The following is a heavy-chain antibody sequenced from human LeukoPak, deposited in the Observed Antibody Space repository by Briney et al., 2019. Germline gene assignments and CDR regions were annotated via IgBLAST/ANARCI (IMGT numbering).Heavy chain of an antibody. D-gene: IGHD3-10*01. CDR2: VNPNSGDT. CDR1: GYTFTGYY. J-gene: IGHJ3*02. V-gene: IGHV1-2*02. CDR3: ARVGPLRSDHAFDI. Sequence: ASVKVSCTASGYTFTGYYLHWVRQAPGQGLEWMGCVNPNSGDTNYAQKFQGSVTMTRDTSISTVYMELSRLRSDDTAVYYCARVGPLRSDHAFDIWGQGTMVTVSS.